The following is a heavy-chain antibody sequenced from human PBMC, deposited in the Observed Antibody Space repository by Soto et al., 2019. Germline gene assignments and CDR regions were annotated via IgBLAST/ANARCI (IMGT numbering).Heavy chain of an antibody. D-gene: IGHD1-26*01. Sequence: PGGSLRLSCAASGFTFSDYSATWVRQPTGKRPELASSYSTTWRYIPYADSVKGPFTICRDTAKNSLYLQMTSQRAEDPAVSYCATDTSDPWEKDHYFQPWGQGTLVTV. J-gene: IGHJ1*01. CDR3: ATDTSDPWEKDHYFQP. CDR1: GFTFSDYS. CDR2: YSTTWRYI. V-gene: IGHV3-21*01.